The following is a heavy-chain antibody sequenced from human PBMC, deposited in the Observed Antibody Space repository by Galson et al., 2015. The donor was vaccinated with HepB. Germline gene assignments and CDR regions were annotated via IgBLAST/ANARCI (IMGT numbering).Heavy chain of an antibody. D-gene: IGHD3-16*01. CDR2: IYWDDDK. J-gene: IGHJ4*02. V-gene: IGHV2-5*02. CDR3: AHRGGDYFDY. CDR1: GFSLSTSGKD. Sequence: PALVKPTQTLTLTCTFSGFSLSTSGKDVGWIRQPPGKALEWLALIYWDDDKRYSPSLKNRLTITKDTSENQVVLTMTNMDPLDTATYYCAHRGGDYFDYWGQGTLVTVSS.